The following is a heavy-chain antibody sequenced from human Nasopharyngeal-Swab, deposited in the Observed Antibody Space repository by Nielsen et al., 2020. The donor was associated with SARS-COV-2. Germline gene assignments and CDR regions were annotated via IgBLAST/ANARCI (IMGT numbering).Heavy chain of an antibody. V-gene: IGHV3-74*01. Sequence: GGSLRLSCAGSGFIFSNYWMHWVRQAPGKGLVWVSRIRGDGSDPIYADSVKGRFTISKDNAKNTMYLQMNSLRADDTAMYFCARDRSGETGTVGADWGQGTLVTVSS. D-gene: IGHD1-7*01. J-gene: IGHJ4*02. CDR1: GFIFSNYW. CDR2: IRGDGSDP. CDR3: ARDRSGETGTVGAD.